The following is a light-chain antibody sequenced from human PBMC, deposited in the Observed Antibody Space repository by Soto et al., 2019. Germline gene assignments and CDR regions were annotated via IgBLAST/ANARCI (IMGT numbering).Light chain of an antibody. CDR2: TTS. CDR3: QQSYSSPYT. CDR1: HSISTY. J-gene: IGKJ2*01. Sequence: DIQLTQSPSSLSASVGDRVTITCRASHSISTYLNWYQQKPGKAPSLLIYTTSSLQSGVPSRFSGSGSGTDFTLTIGGLQPADFAIYYCQQSYSSPYTCGLGTKVQIK. V-gene: IGKV1-39*01.